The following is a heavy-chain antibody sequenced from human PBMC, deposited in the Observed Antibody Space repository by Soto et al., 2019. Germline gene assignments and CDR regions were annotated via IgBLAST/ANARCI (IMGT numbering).Heavy chain of an antibody. CDR2: IGVGRGNT. CDR3: AAETYPGGDCCHFDY. Sequence: SVKVSFNTSGFTVSTFAVQLVRHTRGQRLEWIGWIGVGRGNTNYLQNLQGRITITRDTATGTAYMELSGLRSEDTAMYYCAAETYPGGDCCHFDYWGQGTMVTVSS. V-gene: IGHV1-58*01. CDR1: GFTVSTFA. J-gene: IGHJ4*02. D-gene: IGHD2-21*02.